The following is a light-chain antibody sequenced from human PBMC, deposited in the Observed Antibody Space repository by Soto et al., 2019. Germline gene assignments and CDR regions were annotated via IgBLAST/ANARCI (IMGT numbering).Light chain of an antibody. CDR3: QQYGSSRVT. V-gene: IGKV3-20*01. J-gene: IGKJ3*01. Sequence: EIVLTQSPGTLSLSPGERATLSCRASQSVSSSYLAWYPQKPGQTPSLLFYGASSRATGIPDRFSGSVSGTDFPLTISILEPEDSVAYDCQQYGSSRVTFGPGTKVDIK. CDR2: GAS. CDR1: QSVSSSY.